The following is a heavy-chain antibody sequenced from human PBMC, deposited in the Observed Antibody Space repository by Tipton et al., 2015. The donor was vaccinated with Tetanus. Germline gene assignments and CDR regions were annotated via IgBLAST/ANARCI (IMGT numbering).Heavy chain of an antibody. Sequence: LRLSCTVFGGSISSSTYYWGWIRQPPGKGLEWIGTINYIQGTYHNPSLKSRVTISVDTSKNQFSLKLNSVTAADTAVYYCARGVWFGPGPRYYFDYWGQGTLVTVSS. V-gene: IGHV4-39*07. CDR1: GGSISSSTYY. J-gene: IGHJ4*02. CDR2: INYIQGT. CDR3: ARGVWFGPGPRYYFDY. D-gene: IGHD3-10*01.